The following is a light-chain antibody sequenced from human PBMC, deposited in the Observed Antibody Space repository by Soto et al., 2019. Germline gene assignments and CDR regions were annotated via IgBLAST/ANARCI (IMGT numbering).Light chain of an antibody. CDR2: GAS. Sequence: EIVLTQSPGTLSLSPGERATLSCRASQSVSSSYLAWYQQKPGQAPRLLIYGASSRATGIPDRFSGSGSGTDFTLTISRLEPEDSALYYCQQYGTSLLTFGGGTKVDIK. CDR3: QQYGTSLLT. V-gene: IGKV3-20*01. CDR1: QSVSSSY. J-gene: IGKJ4*01.